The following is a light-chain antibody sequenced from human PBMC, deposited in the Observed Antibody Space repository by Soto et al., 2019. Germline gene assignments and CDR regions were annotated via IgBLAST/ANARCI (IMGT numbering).Light chain of an antibody. V-gene: IGKV3-20*01. CDR2: GAS. Sequence: ELVLTPSAANLSVSPRRIATRSCRASQSVNSNLAWYQQKPGQAPRLFMYGASTRATGIPDRFSGTGSGTDFTLTMSRLEPEDFAVYYCQQCRGSRTFGQGTKVDIK. J-gene: IGKJ1*01. CDR1: QSVNSN. CDR3: QQCRGSRT.